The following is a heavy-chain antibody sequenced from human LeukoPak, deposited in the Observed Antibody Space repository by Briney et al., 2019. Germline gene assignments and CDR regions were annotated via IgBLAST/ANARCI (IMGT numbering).Heavy chain of an antibody. CDR1: GGSISSYY. Sequence: PSETLSLTCTVSGGSISSYYWSWIRQPPGKGLEWIGYIYYSGGTNYNPSLKSRVTISVDTSKNQFSLKLSSVTAADTAVYYCARLGFSNSGSYLAPSDYWGQGTLVTVSS. J-gene: IGHJ4*02. V-gene: IGHV4-59*08. CDR3: ARLGFSNSGSYLAPSDY. D-gene: IGHD1-26*01. CDR2: IYYSGGT.